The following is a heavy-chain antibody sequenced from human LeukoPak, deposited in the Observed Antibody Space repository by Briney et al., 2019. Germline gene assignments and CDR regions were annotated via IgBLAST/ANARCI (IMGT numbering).Heavy chain of an antibody. J-gene: IGHJ4*02. V-gene: IGHV4-39*01. D-gene: IGHD3-9*01. CDR1: GGSVSSYEYY. Sequence: SETLSLTCTVSGGSVSSYEYYWGWIRQPPGEGLEWIGNTYYSGSTYHNPSLKSRLTMSVDTSKNQFSLKMSSVTAADTAVYYCARLSKGRYFDYIFDHWGQGALVTVSS. CDR2: TYYSGST. CDR3: ARLSKGRYFDYIFDH.